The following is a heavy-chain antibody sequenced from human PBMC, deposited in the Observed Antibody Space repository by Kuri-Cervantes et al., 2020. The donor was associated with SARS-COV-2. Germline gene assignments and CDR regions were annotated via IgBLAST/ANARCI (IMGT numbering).Heavy chain of an antibody. CDR1: GGSISSSNW. D-gene: IGHD6-13*01. J-gene: IGHJ5*02. CDR3: ARDGIAGGFDP. V-gene: IGHV4-4*02. CDR2: IYHSGST. Sequence: GSLRLSCAVSGGSISSSNWWSWVRQPPGKGLEWIGEIYHSGSTNYNPSLKSRVTISVDKSKNQFSLKLSSVTAADTAVYYCARDGIAGGFDPWGQGTLVTVSS.